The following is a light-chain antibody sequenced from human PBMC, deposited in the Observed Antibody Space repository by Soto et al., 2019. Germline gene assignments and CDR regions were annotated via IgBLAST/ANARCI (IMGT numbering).Light chain of an antibody. Sequence: EIVMTQSPATLSVSPGERATLSCRASQRISSSLAWSQQKPGQAPRPLLYGPSTRATCIPDMFSGCGSGTEFTLTISSLQSEDFALYYCQQYNNGPTYTFGQGTQLEIK. CDR2: GPS. V-gene: IGKV3-15*01. CDR1: QRISSS. CDR3: QQYNNGPTYT. J-gene: IGKJ2*01.